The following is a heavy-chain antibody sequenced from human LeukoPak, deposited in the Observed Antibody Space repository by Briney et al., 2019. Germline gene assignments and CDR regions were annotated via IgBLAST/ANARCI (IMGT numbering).Heavy chain of an antibody. Sequence: PSETLSLTCSVSGYSIRSSTYYWGWIRQPPGKGLEWIGSISYSGSTYYNPSLKSRITISVDTSKNQFSLRLSSVTAADTAVYYCARGRIQLSLVHVWGQGTLVTVSS. CDR3: ARGRIQLSLVHV. D-gene: IGHD5-18*01. CDR2: ISYSGST. V-gene: IGHV4-39*01. J-gene: IGHJ4*02. CDR1: GYSIRSSTYY.